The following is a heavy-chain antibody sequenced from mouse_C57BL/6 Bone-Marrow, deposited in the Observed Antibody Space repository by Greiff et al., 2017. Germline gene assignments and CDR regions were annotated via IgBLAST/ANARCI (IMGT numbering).Heavy chain of an antibody. V-gene: IGHV1-39*01. CDR1: GYSFTDYN. J-gene: IGHJ4*01. CDR2: INPNCGTT. D-gene: IGHD2-4*01. CDR3: GRGYDYDYAIDY. Sequence: VHVQQPGPELVKPGASVKISCKASGYSFTDYNMNWVKQSTGQSLEWIGVINPNCGTTSYNQKFKSKATVTVDQSSSTAYMQRNSLTSEDSAVYYCGRGYDYDYAIDYWGQGTSVTVSS.